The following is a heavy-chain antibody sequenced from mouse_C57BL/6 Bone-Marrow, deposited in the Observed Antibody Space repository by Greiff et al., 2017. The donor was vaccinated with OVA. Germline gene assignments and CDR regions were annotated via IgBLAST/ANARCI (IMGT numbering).Heavy chain of an antibody. J-gene: IGHJ2*01. CDR3: ARGVYYYGSSVDY. V-gene: IGHV1-69*01. D-gene: IGHD1-1*01. Sequence: QVQLQQPGAELVMPGASVKLSCKASGYTFTSYWMHWVKQRPGQGLEWIGEIDPSDSYTNYNQKFKGKSTLTVDISSSTAYMQLSSLTSEDSAVYYCARGVYYYGSSVDYWGQGTTLTVSS. CDR1: GYTFTSYW. CDR2: IDPSDSYT.